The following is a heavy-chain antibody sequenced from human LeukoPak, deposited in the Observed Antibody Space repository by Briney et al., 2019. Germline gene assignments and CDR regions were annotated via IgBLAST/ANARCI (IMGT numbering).Heavy chain of an antibody. D-gene: IGHD4-17*01. Sequence: PSETLSLTCSVSGGSLSNYYWSWIRQPPGKGLEWIGYIYYSGTTNYNPSLKSRVTISVDTSKNQFSLNLSSVTAADTAVYYCARSSLDDYGDYGLPDYWGQGTLVTVSS. CDR2: IYYSGTT. V-gene: IGHV4-59*01. CDR3: ARSSLDDYGDYGLPDY. J-gene: IGHJ4*02. CDR1: GGSLSNYY.